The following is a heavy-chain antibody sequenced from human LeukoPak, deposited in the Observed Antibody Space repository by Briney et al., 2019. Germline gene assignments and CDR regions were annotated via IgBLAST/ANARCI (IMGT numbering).Heavy chain of an antibody. CDR3: ARAPTLTGTTFRDY. CDR2: IYSGGST. Sequence: GGSLRLSCAASGFTVSSNYMSWVRQAPGKWLEWVSVIYSGGSTYYADSVKGRFTISRDNSKNTLYLQMNSLRAEDTAVYYCARAPTLTGTTFRDYWGQGTLVTVSS. J-gene: IGHJ4*02. V-gene: IGHV3-66*02. CDR1: GFTVSSNY. D-gene: IGHD1-7*01.